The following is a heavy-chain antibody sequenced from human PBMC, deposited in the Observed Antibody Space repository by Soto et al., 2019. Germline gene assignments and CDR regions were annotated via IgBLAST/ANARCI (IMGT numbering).Heavy chain of an antibody. CDR3: ARDYDFWSGYYAYNWFDP. Sequence: GGSLRLSCAASGFTFSSYWMSWVRQAPGKGLEWVANIKQDGSEKYYVDSVKGRFTISRDNAKNSLYLQMNSLRAEDTAVYYCARDYDFWSGYYAYNWFDPWGQGTLVTVSS. CDR1: GFTFSSYW. D-gene: IGHD3-3*01. V-gene: IGHV3-7*01. CDR2: IKQDGSEK. J-gene: IGHJ5*02.